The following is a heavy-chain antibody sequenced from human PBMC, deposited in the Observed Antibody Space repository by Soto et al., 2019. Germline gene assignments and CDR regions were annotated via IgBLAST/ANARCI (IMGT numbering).Heavy chain of an antibody. J-gene: IGHJ4*02. D-gene: IGHD2-2*01. Sequence: APVTVSCQAYGYTFTNYAMHCVRQAPGQRLEWMGWINAGNGDTKYSQKFQGRVTITRDTSASTAYMELSSLRSEDTAVYYCARGYCSSTSCQYYFDYWGQGTLVTVSS. CDR2: INAGNGDT. V-gene: IGHV1-3*01. CDR3: ARGYCSSTSCQYYFDY. CDR1: GYTFTNYA.